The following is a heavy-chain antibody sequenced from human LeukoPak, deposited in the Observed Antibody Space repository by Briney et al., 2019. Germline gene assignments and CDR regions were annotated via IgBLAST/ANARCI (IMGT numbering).Heavy chain of an antibody. J-gene: IGHJ6*03. CDR1: GYTFTSYD. V-gene: IGHV1-8*01. Sequence: GASVKVSCKASGYTFTSYDINWVRQATGQGLEWMGWMNPNSGNTGYAQKFQGRVTMTRNTSISKAYMELSSLRSEDAAVYYCARDGRWIQLWLTVHYYYYMDVWGKGTTVTVSS. CDR2: MNPNSGNT. CDR3: ARDGRWIQLWLTVHYYYYMDV. D-gene: IGHD5-18*01.